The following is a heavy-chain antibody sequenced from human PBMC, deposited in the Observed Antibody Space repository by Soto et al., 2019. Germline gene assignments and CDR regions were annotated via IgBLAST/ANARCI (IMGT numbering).Heavy chain of an antibody. CDR2: INAANGNT. V-gene: IGHV1-3*01. CDR1: GYTLANYG. Sequence: ASVKVSCKASGYTLANYGIHWMRQAPGQRLEWMGWINAANGNTKYSQNFQGRVTITRDPSANTAYMELSSLRSEDTAVYYCAKDPDYCGGGRCNEYNWFDLWGQGTLVTVSS. CDR3: AKDPDYCGGGRCNEYNWFDL. D-gene: IGHD2-15*01. J-gene: IGHJ5*02.